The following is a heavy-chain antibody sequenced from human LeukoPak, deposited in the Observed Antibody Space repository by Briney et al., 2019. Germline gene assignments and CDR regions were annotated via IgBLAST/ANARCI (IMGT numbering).Heavy chain of an antibody. D-gene: IGHD5-24*01. Sequence: PSETLSLTCKVSGYPIGLVYYWVWIRQAPGRGLQWIGGFHRGRIQYNSALKSRVTISIDSSKNQFSLRMWPVTAADTAFYFCARAPSSYESGNGYPNLGWLDPWGQGALVTVSS. CDR2: FHRGRI. CDR3: ARAPSSYESGNGYPNLGWLDP. CDR1: GYPIGLVYY. V-gene: IGHV4-38-2*02. J-gene: IGHJ5*02.